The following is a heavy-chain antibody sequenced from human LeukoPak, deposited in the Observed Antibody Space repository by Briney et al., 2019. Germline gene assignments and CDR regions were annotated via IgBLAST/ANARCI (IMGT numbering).Heavy chain of an antibody. V-gene: IGHV1-69*05. CDR3: ARTDGYRYGYRGY. CDR2: IIPIFGTA. CDR1: GGTFSSYA. D-gene: IGHD5-18*01. J-gene: IGHJ4*02. Sequence: GSSVKVSCKASGGTFSSYAISWVRQATGQGLEWMGGIIPIFGTANYAQKFQGRVTITTDESTSTPYMELSSLRSEDMTVYCCARTDGYRYGYRGYWGQGTLVTVSS.